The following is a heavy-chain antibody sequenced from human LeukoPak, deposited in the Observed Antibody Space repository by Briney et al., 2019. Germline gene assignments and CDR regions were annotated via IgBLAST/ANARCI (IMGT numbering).Heavy chain of an antibody. D-gene: IGHD6-13*01. V-gene: IGHV4-59*01. CDR1: GGSISSYY. CDR2: IYYSGST. J-gene: IGHJ3*02. Sequence: PSETLSLTCTVSGGSISSYYWSWIRQPPGKGLEWIGYIYYSGSTNYNPSLKSRVTISVDTSKNQFSLKLSSVTAADTAVYYCARDLHSSSWYFPDIWGQGTMVTVSS. CDR3: ARDLHSSSWYFPDI.